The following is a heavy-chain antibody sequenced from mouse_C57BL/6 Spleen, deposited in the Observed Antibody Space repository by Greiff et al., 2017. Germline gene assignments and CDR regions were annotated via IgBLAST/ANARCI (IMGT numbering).Heavy chain of an antibody. V-gene: IGHV2-5*01. CDR3: AKNYYGSSSGYFDV. J-gene: IGHJ1*03. CDR2: IWRGGST. CDR1: GFSLTSYG. Sequence: QVQLKESGPGLVQPSQSLSITCTVSGFSLTSYGVHWVRQSPGKGLEWLGVIWRGGSTDYNAAFMSRLSITKDNSKSQVFFKMNSLQADDTAIYYCAKNYYGSSSGYFDVWGTGTTVTVSS. D-gene: IGHD1-1*01.